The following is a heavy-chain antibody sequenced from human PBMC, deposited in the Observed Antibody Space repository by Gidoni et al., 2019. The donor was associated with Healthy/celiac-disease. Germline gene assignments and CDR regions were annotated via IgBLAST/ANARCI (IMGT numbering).Heavy chain of an antibody. CDR1: GFTFSSYS. Sequence: EVQLVESGGGVVTPGWTLSRSCAASGFTFSSYSMNWVRQAPGKGLEWLASISSSSSYIYYADSVKGRFTISRDNAKNSLYLQMNSLRAEHTAVYYCARALRYYDSSGLDYWGQGTLVTVSS. J-gene: IGHJ4*02. CDR2: ISSSSSYI. CDR3: ARALRYYDSSGLDY. D-gene: IGHD3-22*01. V-gene: IGHV3-21*01.